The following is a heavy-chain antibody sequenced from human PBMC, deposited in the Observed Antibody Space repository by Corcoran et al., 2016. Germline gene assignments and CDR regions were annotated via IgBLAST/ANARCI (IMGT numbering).Heavy chain of an antibody. V-gene: IGHV3-48*02. D-gene: IGHD5-18*01. J-gene: IGHJ4*02. CDR3: ARDGLVQLCPEKPFDY. CDR2: ISSSSSTI. CDR1: GFTFSSYS. Sequence: EVQLVESGGGLVQPGGSLRLSCAASGFTFSSYSMNWVRQAPGKGLEWVSYISSSSSTIYYADSVKGRFTISRDNAKNSLYLQMNSRREEDTAVYYCARDGLVQLCPEKPFDYWGQGTLVTVSS.